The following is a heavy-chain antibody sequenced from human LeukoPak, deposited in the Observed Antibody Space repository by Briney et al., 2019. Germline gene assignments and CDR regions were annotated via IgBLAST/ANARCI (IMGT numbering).Heavy chain of an antibody. J-gene: IGHJ4*02. D-gene: IGHD1-1*01. CDR2: IRSNGATA. CDR1: GFTFGDYA. V-gene: IGHV3-23*01. CDR3: ARGQEFDDGVFDS. Sequence: GGSLRLSCTASGFTFGDYAMSWVRQAPGKGLEWVSTIRSNGATAYNADSVKGRFTISRDNSKNTVYLQMNSLRVEDTAIYYCARGQEFDDGVFDSWGQGTLVTVSS.